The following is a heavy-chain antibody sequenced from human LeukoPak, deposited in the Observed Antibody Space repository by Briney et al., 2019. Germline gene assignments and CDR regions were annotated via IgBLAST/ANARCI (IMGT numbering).Heavy chain of an antibody. CDR2: IIPILGTA. J-gene: IGHJ4*02. CDR1: GGTFSSYT. Sequence: SVKVSCKASGGTFSSYTISWVRQAPGQGLEWMGRIIPILGTANYAQKFQGRVTITADKSTSTAYMELSSLRSEDTAVYYCARYDSSGSPSDYWGQGTLVTVSS. D-gene: IGHD3-22*01. V-gene: IGHV1-69*08. CDR3: ARYDSSGSPSDY.